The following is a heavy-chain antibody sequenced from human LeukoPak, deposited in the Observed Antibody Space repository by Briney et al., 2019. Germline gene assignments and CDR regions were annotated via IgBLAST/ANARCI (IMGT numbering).Heavy chain of an antibody. CDR3: ARGGGMDV. Sequence: SGASLRLSCAASGFTFSNYVMTWVRQAPGKGLEWVSAISLSGGDTYYADSVKGRLSISRDNSKNTLYLQMNSLRAEDTAVYYCARGGGMDVWGQGTTVTVSS. V-gene: IGHV3-23*01. CDR1: GFTFSNYV. J-gene: IGHJ6*02. CDR2: ISLSGGDT.